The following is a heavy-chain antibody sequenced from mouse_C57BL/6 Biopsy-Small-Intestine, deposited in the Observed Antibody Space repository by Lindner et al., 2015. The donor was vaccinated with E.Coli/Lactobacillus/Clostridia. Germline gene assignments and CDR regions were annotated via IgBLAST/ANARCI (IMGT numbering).Heavy chain of an antibody. CDR1: GYTFTGYG. J-gene: IGHJ1*03. CDR3: ARGGGYFDV. V-gene: IGHV1-39*01. Sequence: VQLQESGAELARPGASVKLSCKASGYTFTGYGITWVKQSNGKSLEWIGVINPTYGTTSYNQKFKGKATLTVDQSSSTAYMQLHSLTSEDSAVYYCARGGGYFDVWGTGTTVTVSS. CDR2: INPTYGTT.